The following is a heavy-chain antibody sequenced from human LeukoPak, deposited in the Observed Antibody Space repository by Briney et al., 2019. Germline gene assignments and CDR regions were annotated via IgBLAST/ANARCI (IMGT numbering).Heavy chain of an antibody. J-gene: IGHJ6*02. D-gene: IGHD3-10*01. Sequence: SETLSLTCAVYGGSFSGYYWSWIRQPPGKGLKWIGEINHSGSTNYNPSLKSRVTISVDTSKNQFSLKLSSVTAADTAVYYCARGGITMVRGVITAYGMDVWGQGTTVTVSS. CDR2: INHSGST. CDR3: ARGGITMVRGVITAYGMDV. CDR1: GGSFSGYY. V-gene: IGHV4-34*01.